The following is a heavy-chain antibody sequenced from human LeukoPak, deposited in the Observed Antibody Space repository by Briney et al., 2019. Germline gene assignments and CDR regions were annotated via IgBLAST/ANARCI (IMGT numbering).Heavy chain of an antibody. J-gene: IGHJ5*02. CDR3: ARAAGGRQLVFWFDP. Sequence: ASVKVSCKASGGTFSSYSISWVRQAPGQGLEWMGGIIPIFGTANYAQKFQGRVTITADESTSTAYMELSSLRSEDTAVYYCARAAGGRQLVFWFDPWGQGTLVTVSS. V-gene: IGHV1-69*13. CDR2: IIPIFGTA. D-gene: IGHD6-13*01. CDR1: GGTFSSYS.